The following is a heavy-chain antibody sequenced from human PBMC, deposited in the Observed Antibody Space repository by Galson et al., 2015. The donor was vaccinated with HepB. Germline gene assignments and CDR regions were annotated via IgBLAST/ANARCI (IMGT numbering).Heavy chain of an antibody. CDR3: ATVGDSGSWWDSDYYGMDV. Sequence: SLRLSCAASGFIFSTYAMHWVRQAPGKGLEWVAFISYEGNNKYYADSVKGRFTISRDNSKNAVYLQMNSLRGEDTAVYYCATVGDSGSWWDSDYYGMDVWGQGTTVTVSS. CDR1: GFIFSTYA. D-gene: IGHD3-22*01. CDR2: ISYEGNNK. V-gene: IGHV3-30*04. J-gene: IGHJ6*02.